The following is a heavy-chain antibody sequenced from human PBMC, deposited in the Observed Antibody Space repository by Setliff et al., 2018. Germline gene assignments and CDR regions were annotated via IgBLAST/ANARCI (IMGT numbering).Heavy chain of an antibody. V-gene: IGHV4-4*07. CDR3: ARQTATGSSATFDS. CDR1: GGSMSGYF. D-gene: IGHD2-21*02. J-gene: IGHJ4*02. Sequence: SETLSLTCTVSGGSMSGYFWTWIRQPAGKGLEWIGRIHPSGATNYNPSLMSRLTMSIDTSNNHFALKVNSVTAADTAVYYCARQTATGSSATFDSWGQGTLVTVSS. CDR2: IHPSGAT.